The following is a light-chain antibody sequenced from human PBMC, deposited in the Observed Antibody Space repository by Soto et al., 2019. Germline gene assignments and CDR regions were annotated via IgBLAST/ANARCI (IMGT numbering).Light chain of an antibody. CDR3: HQRANWPIT. V-gene: IGKV3-11*01. CDR1: QSVTTY. Sequence: SLSPGERATLSCRASQSVTTYVAWYQQKPGQAPRLLIYNAFNRATGIPARFSGSGSGTDFTLTISSLEPEDFAVYYCHQRANWPITFGQGTRLEIK. CDR2: NAF. J-gene: IGKJ5*01.